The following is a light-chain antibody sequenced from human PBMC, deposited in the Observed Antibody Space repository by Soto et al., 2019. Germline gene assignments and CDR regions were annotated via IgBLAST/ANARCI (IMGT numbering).Light chain of an antibody. Sequence: DIQMTQSPSSLSASVGDRVTITCRASHTFSSFLNWYQQKRGKPPTLLIYGAFNLRSGVPSRFAGRGGGAECRLTISSLQPGDVATYYCQQTDSPPFTCGQGTSLELK. V-gene: IGKV1-39*01. CDR2: GAF. J-gene: IGKJ2*01. CDR1: HTFSSF. CDR3: QQTDSPPFT.